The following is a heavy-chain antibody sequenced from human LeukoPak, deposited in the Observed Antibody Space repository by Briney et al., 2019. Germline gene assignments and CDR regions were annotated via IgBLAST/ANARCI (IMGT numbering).Heavy chain of an antibody. Sequence: SVKVSCKASGGTFSSYAVSWVRQAPGQGLEWMGRIIPILGIANYAQKFQGRVTITADKSTSTAYMELSSLRSEDTAVYYCARGLPGIAVADTPWGFDYWGQGTLVTVSS. V-gene: IGHV1-69*04. D-gene: IGHD6-19*01. CDR1: GGTFSSYA. CDR3: ARGLPGIAVADTPWGFDY. CDR2: IIPILGIA. J-gene: IGHJ4*02.